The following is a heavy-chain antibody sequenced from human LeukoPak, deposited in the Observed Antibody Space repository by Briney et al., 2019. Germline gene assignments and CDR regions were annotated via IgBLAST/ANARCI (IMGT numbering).Heavy chain of an antibody. CDR1: GYTFTSYG. D-gene: IGHD5-12*01. CDR3: ARDSGYGQLDAFDI. J-gene: IGHJ3*02. CDR2: ISAYNGNT. Sequence: GASVKVSCMSSGYTFTSYGISWVRQARGQGLEWMGWISAYNGNTNYAQKLQGRVTMTTDTSTSTAYMELRSLRSDDTAVYYCARDSGYGQLDAFDIWGQGTMVTVSS. V-gene: IGHV1-18*01.